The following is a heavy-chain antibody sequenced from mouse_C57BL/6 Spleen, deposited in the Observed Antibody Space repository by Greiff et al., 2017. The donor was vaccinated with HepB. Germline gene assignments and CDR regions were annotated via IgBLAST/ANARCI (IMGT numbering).Heavy chain of an antibody. Sequence: VQLQQSGAELVRPGTSVKVSCKASGYAFTNYLIEWVKQRPGQGLEWIGVINPGSGGTNYNEKFKGKATLTADKSSRTAYMQRSSLTSEDSAVYFCARPLMTTVVDWYFDVWGTGTTVTVSS. V-gene: IGHV1-54*01. D-gene: IGHD1-1*01. J-gene: IGHJ1*03. CDR2: INPGSGGT. CDR3: ARPLMTTVVDWYFDV. CDR1: GYAFTNYL.